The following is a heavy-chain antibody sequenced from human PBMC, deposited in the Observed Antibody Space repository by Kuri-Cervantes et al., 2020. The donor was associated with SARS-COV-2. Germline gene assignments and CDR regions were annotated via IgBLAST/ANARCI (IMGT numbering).Heavy chain of an antibody. CDR3: ARAFVLGYCSSTSCYTLNFDY. D-gene: IGHD2-2*02. CDR2: INPNSGGT. CDR1: GYTFTGYY. J-gene: IGHJ4*02. V-gene: IGHV1-2*02. Sequence: ASVKVSCKASGYTFTGYYMHWLRQAPGQGLEWMGWINPNSGGTNYAQKFQGGVTMTRDTSISTAYMELSRLRSDDTAVYYCARAFVLGYCSSTSCYTLNFDYWGQGTLVTVSS.